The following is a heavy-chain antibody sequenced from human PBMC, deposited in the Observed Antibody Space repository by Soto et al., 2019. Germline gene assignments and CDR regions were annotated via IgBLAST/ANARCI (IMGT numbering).Heavy chain of an antibody. Sequence: PSETLSLTCTVSGGSISSYYWSWIRQPPGKGLEWIGYIYYSGSTNYNPSLKSRVTISVDTSKNQFSLKLSSVTAADTAVYYCASAYYDILTGYYQDYYYYGMDVWGQGTTVTVSS. CDR2: IYYSGST. J-gene: IGHJ6*02. D-gene: IGHD3-9*01. V-gene: IGHV4-59*08. CDR3: ASAYYDILTGYYQDYYYYGMDV. CDR1: GGSISSYY.